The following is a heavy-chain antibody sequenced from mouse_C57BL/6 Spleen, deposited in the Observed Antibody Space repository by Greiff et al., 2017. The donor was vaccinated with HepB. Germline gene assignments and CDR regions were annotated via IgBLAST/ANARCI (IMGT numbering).Heavy chain of an antibody. V-gene: IGHV1-55*01. Sequence: QVQLKQPGAELVKPGASVKMSCKASGYTFTSYWITWVKQRPGQGLEWIGDIYPGSGSTNYNEKFKSKATLTVDTSSSTAYMQLSSLTSEDSAVYYCARSGIYDGYYYAMDYWGQGTSVTVSS. J-gene: IGHJ4*01. CDR3: ARSGIYDGYYYAMDY. D-gene: IGHD2-3*01. CDR2: IYPGSGST. CDR1: GYTFTSYW.